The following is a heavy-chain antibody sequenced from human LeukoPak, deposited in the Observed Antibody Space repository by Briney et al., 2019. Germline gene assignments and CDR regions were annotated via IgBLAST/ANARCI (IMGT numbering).Heavy chain of an antibody. D-gene: IGHD6-19*01. CDR3: ARRVAVAGSSFDY. CDR1: GFTFSSYE. CDR2: ISSSGSTI. J-gene: IGHJ4*02. Sequence: PGGSLRLSCAASGFTFSSYEMHWVRQAPGKGLEWVSYISSSGSTIYYADSVKGRFTISRDNAKNSLYLQMNSLRAEDTAVYYCARRVAVAGSSFDYWGQGTLVTVSS. V-gene: IGHV3-48*03.